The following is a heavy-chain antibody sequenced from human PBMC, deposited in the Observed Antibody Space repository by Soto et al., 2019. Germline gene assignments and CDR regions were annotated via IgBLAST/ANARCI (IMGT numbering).Heavy chain of an antibody. CDR3: ARAGYSSSWPYYYYGMDV. CDR2: IYHSGST. J-gene: IGHJ6*02. CDR1: GGSISSSNW. D-gene: IGHD6-13*01. V-gene: IGHV4-4*02. Sequence: QVQLQESGPGLVKPSGTLSLTCAVSGGSISSSNWWSWVRQPPGKGLEWIGEIYHSGSTNYNPSLKSRVTISVDKSKNQFSLKLSSVTAADTAVYYCARAGYSSSWPYYYYGMDVWGQGTTVTVSS.